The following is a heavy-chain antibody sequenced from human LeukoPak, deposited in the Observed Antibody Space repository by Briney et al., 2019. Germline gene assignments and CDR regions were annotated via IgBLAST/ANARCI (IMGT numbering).Heavy chain of an antibody. D-gene: IGHD3-9*01. CDR2: IIPIFDTA. J-gene: IGHJ4*02. Sequence: ASVKVSCKASGGTFSNYAISWVRQAPGQGLERMGGIIPIFDTADYAQKFQGRLTITADESTSTAYMELSSLRAEDTAMYYCARDLLGSATGYSSGAWDYWGQGTLVAVSS. CDR3: ARDLLGSATGYSSGAWDY. V-gene: IGHV1-69*01. CDR1: GGTFSNYA.